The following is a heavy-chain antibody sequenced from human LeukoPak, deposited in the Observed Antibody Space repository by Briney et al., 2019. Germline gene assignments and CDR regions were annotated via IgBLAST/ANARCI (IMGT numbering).Heavy chain of an antibody. D-gene: IGHD1-14*01. J-gene: IGHJ3*02. Sequence: GGSLRLSCAASGFTFSSNWMHWVRQAPGKGLVWISRINTDGSITTYADSVKGRFTISRDNAKNTLYLQMNSLGAEDTAVYYCARFNRLDAFDIWGQGTMVTVSS. CDR3: ARFNRLDAFDI. CDR1: GFTFSSNW. CDR2: INTDGSIT. V-gene: IGHV3-74*01.